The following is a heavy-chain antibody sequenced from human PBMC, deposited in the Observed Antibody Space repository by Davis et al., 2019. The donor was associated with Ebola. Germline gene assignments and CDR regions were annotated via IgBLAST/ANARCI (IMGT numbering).Heavy chain of an antibody. CDR1: GYTFTSHW. V-gene: IGHV5-51*01. CDR2: IFPGDSDT. Sequence: GESLKISCKGSGYTFTSHWITWVRQVPGKGLECMGIIFPGDSDTRYSPSFRGQVAISADKSIKTAFLQWSSLKASDTAMYYCASLRRTITGMDDAFDVWGQGTMVSVSS. D-gene: IGHD2-8*02. CDR3: ASLRRTITGMDDAFDV. J-gene: IGHJ3*01.